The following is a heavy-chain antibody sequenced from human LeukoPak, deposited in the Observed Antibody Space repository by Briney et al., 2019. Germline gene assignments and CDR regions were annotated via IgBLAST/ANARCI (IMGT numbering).Heavy chain of an antibody. CDR1: GYTPTELS. D-gene: IGHD3-10*01. V-gene: IGHV1-24*01. J-gene: IGHJ5*02. CDR2: FDPEDGET. Sequence: ASVKVSCKVSGYTPTELSMHWVRQAPGKGLEWMGGFDPEDGETIYAQKFQGRVTMTEDTSTDTAYMELSSLRSEDTAVYYCATARSVRGVIHWFDPWGQGTLVTVSS. CDR3: ATARSVRGVIHWFDP.